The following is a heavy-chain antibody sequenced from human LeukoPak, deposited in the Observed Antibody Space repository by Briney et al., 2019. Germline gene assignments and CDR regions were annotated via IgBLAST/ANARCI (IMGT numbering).Heavy chain of an antibody. Sequence: GGSLRLSCAASGFTFSSYEMNWVRQAPGKGLEWVSYISSSGSTIYYADSVKGRFTISSDNAKNSLYLQMNSLRAEDTAVYYCAREVVRLHYGMDVWGQGTTVTVSS. V-gene: IGHV3-48*03. CDR2: ISSSGSTI. J-gene: IGHJ6*02. D-gene: IGHD3-22*01. CDR1: GFTFSSYE. CDR3: AREVVRLHYGMDV.